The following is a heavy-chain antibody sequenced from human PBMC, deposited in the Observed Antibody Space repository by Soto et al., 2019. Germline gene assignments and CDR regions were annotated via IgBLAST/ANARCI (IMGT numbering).Heavy chain of an antibody. J-gene: IGHJ4*02. V-gene: IGHV4-39*01. D-gene: IGHD3-9*01. Sequence: QLQLQESGPGLVKPSETLSLTCTVSGGSISSSSYYWGWIRQPPGKGLEWIVSIYYSGSTYYDPSLKSRFTISVDTSKNQFSLKLSSVTAADTAVYYCARCERYFDWLPFDYWGQGTLVTVSS. CDR3: ARCERYFDWLPFDY. CDR1: GGSISSSSYY. CDR2: IYYSGST.